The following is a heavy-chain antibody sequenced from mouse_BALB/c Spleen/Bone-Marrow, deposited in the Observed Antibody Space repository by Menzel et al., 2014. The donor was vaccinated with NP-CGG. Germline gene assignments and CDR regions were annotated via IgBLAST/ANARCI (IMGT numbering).Heavy chain of an antibody. CDR3: ARSGKGAMDY. D-gene: IGHD2-1*01. J-gene: IGHJ4*01. V-gene: IGHV1-80*01. CDR2: IYPGDGDT. Sequence: QVQLKESGAELVRLGSSVKISCKASGYVFSTYWMNWVKQRPGQGLERIGQIYPGDGDTNYNGKFKDKVILTADKSSSTAYMQLSSLTSEDSAVYFCARSGKGAMDYWGQGTSVTVSS. CDR1: GYVFSTYW.